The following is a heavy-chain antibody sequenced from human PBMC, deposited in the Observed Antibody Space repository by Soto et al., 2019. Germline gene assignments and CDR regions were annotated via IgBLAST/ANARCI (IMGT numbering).Heavy chain of an antibody. D-gene: IGHD3-9*01. Sequence: AVSLRRSFNTSGFNFRIYASSWVRQAPGRGLECVSGISGNGGVAYYADSVKGRFTISRDNSKNTLILQMNGLRAEDTAVYFCARDDARYDVLTAFYFDQWGQGT. J-gene: IGHJ4*02. CDR1: GFNFRIYA. V-gene: IGHV3-23*01. CDR2: ISGNGGVA. CDR3: ARDDARYDVLTAFYFDQ.